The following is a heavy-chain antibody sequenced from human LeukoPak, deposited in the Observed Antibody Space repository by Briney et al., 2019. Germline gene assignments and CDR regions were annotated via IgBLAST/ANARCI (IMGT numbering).Heavy chain of an antibody. CDR2: INPNSGGT. D-gene: IGHD2-2*01. J-gene: IGHJ6*03. CDR3: ARGRYCSSTSCSRDYYYMDV. V-gene: IGHV1-2*02. Sequence: ASVKVSCKASGYTFTVYYMHWVRQAPGQGLEWMGWINPNSGGTNYAQKFQGRVTMTRDTSISTAYMELSRLRSDDTAVYYCARGRYCSSTSCSRDYYYMDVWGKGTTVTVSS. CDR1: GYTFTVYY.